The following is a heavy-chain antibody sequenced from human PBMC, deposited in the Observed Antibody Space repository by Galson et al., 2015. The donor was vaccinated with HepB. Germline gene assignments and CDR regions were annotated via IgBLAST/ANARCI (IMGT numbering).Heavy chain of an antibody. J-gene: IGHJ4*02. D-gene: IGHD3-3*01. CDR2: IYPGDSDT. CDR1: GYSFTSYW. CDR3: ARGGLRFLEWLPTDY. Sequence: QSGAEVKKPGESLKISCKGSGYSFTSYWIGWVRQMPGKGLEWMGIIYPGDSDTRYSPSFQGQVTISADKSISTAYLQWSSLKASGTAMYYCARGGLRFLEWLPTDYWGQGTLVTVSS. V-gene: IGHV5-51*03.